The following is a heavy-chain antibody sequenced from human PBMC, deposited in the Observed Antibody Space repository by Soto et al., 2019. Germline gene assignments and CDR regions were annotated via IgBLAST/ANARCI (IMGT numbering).Heavy chain of an antibody. Sequence: PSETLSLTCAVYGGSFSGYYWSWIRQPPGKGLEWIGEINHNGSTNYNPSLKSRVTISVDTSKNQFSLKLSSVTAADTAVYYCARAIWLGEFYGIYVWGQGTTVTVAS. J-gene: IGHJ6*02. CDR2: INHNGST. CDR3: ARAIWLGEFYGIYV. V-gene: IGHV4-34*01. D-gene: IGHD3-10*01. CDR1: GGSFSGYY.